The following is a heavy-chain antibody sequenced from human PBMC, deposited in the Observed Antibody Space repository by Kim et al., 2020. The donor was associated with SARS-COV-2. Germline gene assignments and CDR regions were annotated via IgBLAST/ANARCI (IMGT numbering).Heavy chain of an antibody. Sequence: ASVKVSCKASGYPFTSYWIHCVRQAPGQGLEWMGAINPSSGDTTYAQKFQGRVTMTSDTSTSTVYMELSSLRSEDTAVYYCARELSGGYHDYWGQGTLVTVSS. J-gene: IGHJ4*02. V-gene: IGHV1-46*01. CDR3: ARELSGGYHDY. CDR2: INPSSGDT. CDR1: GYPFTSYW. D-gene: IGHD3-22*01.